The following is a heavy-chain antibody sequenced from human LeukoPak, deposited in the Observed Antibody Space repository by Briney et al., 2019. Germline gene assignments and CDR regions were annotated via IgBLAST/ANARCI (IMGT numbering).Heavy chain of an antibody. CDR3: LRGDRRDY. Sequence: KAGGSLRLSCAASRFTFSTYWMHWVRQAPGKGLEWVSSIDSSGGYMFYADSVKGRFIISRDNAKDSLYLQMNSLRVEDTAVYYCLRGDRRDYWGQGTLVTVSS. CDR1: RFTFSTYW. V-gene: IGHV3-21*06. CDR2: IDSSGGYM. J-gene: IGHJ4*02.